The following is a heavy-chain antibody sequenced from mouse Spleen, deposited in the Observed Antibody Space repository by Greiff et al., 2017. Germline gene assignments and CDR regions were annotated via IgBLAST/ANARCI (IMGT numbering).Heavy chain of an antibody. Sequence: DVKLVESGGVLVQPGGSLSLSCAASGFTFTDYYMSWVRQPPGKALEWLGFIRNKANGYTTEYSATVKGRFTISRDNSQSILYLQMNALRAEDSATYYCARFYRSHFDYWGQGTTLTVSS. D-gene: IGHD2-14*01. J-gene: IGHJ2*01. CDR1: GFTFTDYY. CDR3: ARFYRSHFDY. CDR2: IRNKANGYTT. V-gene: IGHV7-3*01.